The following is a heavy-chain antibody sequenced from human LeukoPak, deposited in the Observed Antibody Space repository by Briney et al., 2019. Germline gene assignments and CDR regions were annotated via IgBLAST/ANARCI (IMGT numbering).Heavy chain of an antibody. CDR3: ARAPPLRYFDWSGYFDY. D-gene: IGHD3-9*01. J-gene: IGHJ4*02. CDR2: IYYSGST. CDR1: GGSVSSGSYY. Sequence: SETLSLTCTVSGGSVSSGSYYWSWIRQPPGKGLEWIGYIYYSGSTNYNPSLKSRVTISVDTSKNQFSLKLSSVTAADTAVYYCARAPPLRYFDWSGYFDYWGQGTLVTVSS. V-gene: IGHV4-61*01.